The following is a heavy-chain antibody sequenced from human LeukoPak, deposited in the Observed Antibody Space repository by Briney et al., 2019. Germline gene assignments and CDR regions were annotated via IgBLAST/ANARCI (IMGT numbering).Heavy chain of an antibody. CDR1: GFTISDYY. J-gene: IGHJ4*02. Sequence: GGSLRLSCAASGFTISDYYMSWIRQAPGKGLEWVSYISSSGSTIYYADSVKGRFTISRDNAKDSLYLQMNSLRAEDTAVYYCARDYSLSSGHYHYWGQGTLVTVSS. CDR3: ARDYSLSSGHYHY. V-gene: IGHV3-11*01. D-gene: IGHD3-22*01. CDR2: ISSSGSTI.